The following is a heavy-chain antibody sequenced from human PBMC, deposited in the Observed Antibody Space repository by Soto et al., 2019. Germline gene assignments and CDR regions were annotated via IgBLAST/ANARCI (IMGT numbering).Heavy chain of an antibody. J-gene: IGHJ3*02. D-gene: IGHD2-21*02. Sequence: GGSLRLSCAASGFTFSDYYMSWIRQAPGKGLEWVSYISSSSSYTNYADSVKGRFTISRDNAKNSLYLQMNSLRAEDTAVYYCARDSSLVVTATEAFDIWGQGTMVTVSS. CDR1: GFTFSDYY. CDR3: ARDSSLVVTATEAFDI. CDR2: ISSSSSYT. V-gene: IGHV3-11*05.